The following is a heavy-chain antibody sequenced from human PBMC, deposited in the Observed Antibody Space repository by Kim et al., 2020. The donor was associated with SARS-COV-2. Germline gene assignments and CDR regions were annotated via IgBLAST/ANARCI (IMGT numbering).Heavy chain of an antibody. Sequence: SGPTLVKPTQTLTLTCTFSGFSLSTSGVGVGWIRQPPGKALEWLALIYWNDDKRYSPSLKSRLTITKDTSKNQVVLTMTNLDPVDTATYYCAHRPPPAAVVWSGYYTGYYYYYMDVWGKGTTVTVSS. CDR3: AHRPPPAAVVWSGYYTGYYYYYMDV. CDR2: IYWNDDK. D-gene: IGHD3-3*01. J-gene: IGHJ6*03. V-gene: IGHV2-5*01. CDR1: GFSLSTSGVG.